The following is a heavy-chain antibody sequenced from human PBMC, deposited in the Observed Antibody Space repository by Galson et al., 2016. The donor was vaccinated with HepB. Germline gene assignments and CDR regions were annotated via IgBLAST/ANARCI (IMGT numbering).Heavy chain of an antibody. Sequence: SLRLSCAASGFAFSSHWMHWVRQDLGKGLVWVSRINSDGTISNYADSVKGRFTISRDNAKNTLYLQMNSLRAEDTADYFCVRDPSVVPTTAYNWFDPWGRGTLVTVSS. V-gene: IGHV3-74*01. CDR2: INSDGTIS. J-gene: IGHJ5*02. CDR3: VRDPSVVPTTAYNWFDP. D-gene: IGHD4-23*01. CDR1: GFAFSSHW.